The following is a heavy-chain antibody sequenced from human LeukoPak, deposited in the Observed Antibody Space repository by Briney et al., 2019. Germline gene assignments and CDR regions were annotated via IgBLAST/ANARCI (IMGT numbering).Heavy chain of an antibody. Sequence: SETLSLTCAVSGGSISSSNWWSWVRQPPGKGLEWIGEIYHSGSTNYNPSLKSRATISVDKSKNQFSLKLSSVTAADTAVYYCARDLHYGSGSYSFDYWGQGTLVTVSS. D-gene: IGHD3-10*01. CDR3: ARDLHYGSGSYSFDY. CDR1: GGSISSSNW. V-gene: IGHV4-4*02. J-gene: IGHJ4*02. CDR2: IYHSGST.